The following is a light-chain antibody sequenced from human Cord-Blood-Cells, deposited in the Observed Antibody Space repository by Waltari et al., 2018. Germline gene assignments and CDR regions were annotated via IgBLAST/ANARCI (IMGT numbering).Light chain of an antibody. Sequence: QSALTQPASVSGSPGQSITISCTGTSSDVGRYNLVSCYQQHPGKAPKLVIYEGSKRPSGVSNRFSGSKSGNTASLTISGLQAEDEADYYCCSYAGSSTWVFGGGTKLTVL. CDR3: CSYAGSSTWV. V-gene: IGLV2-23*01. J-gene: IGLJ3*02. CDR1: SSDVGRYNL. CDR2: EGS.